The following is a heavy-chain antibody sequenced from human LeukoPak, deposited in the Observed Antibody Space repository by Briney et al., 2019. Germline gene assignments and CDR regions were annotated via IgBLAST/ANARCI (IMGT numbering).Heavy chain of an antibody. V-gene: IGHV4-34*01. CDR1: GGSFSGYY. Sequence: SETLSLTCAVYGGSFSGYYWSWIRQPPGKGLEWIGEINHSGSTNYNPSLKSRVTISVDTSKNQFSLKLSSVTAADTAVYYCARGSSWDWFDPWGQGTLVTVSS. J-gene: IGHJ5*02. D-gene: IGHD6-13*01. CDR2: INHSGST. CDR3: ARGSSWDWFDP.